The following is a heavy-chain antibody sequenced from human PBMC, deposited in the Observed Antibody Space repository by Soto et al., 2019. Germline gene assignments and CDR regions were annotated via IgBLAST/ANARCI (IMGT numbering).Heavy chain of an antibody. CDR3: ARASRSCGSTSCLHFDF. J-gene: IGHJ4*02. V-gene: IGHV3-53*01. Sequence: PGGSLRLSCAASGFTVSSNYMSWVRQAPGKGLEWVSVIYSGGSTYYADSVKGRFTISRDNSKNTLYLQMNSLRAEDTAVYYCARASRSCGSTSCLHFDFWGQGTLVTVSS. CDR2: IYSGGST. D-gene: IGHD2-2*01. CDR1: GFTVSSNY.